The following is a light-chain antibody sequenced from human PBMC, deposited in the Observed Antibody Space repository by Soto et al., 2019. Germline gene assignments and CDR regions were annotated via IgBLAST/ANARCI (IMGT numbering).Light chain of an antibody. V-gene: IGLV2-11*01. CDR2: DVS. CDR3: SSYTSSSTFGV. J-gene: IGLJ1*01. CDR1: SSDVGGYNY. Sequence: QSALTQPRSVSGSPGQSVTISCTGTSSDVGGYNYVSWYQQHPGKAPKLMIFDVSKRPSGVPDRFAGSKSGNTASLTISGLQAEDEAEYYCSSYTSSSTFGVFGTGTKLTV.